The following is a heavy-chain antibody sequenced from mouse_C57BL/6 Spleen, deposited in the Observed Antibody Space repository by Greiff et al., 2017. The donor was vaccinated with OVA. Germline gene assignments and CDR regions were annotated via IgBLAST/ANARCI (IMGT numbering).Heavy chain of an antibody. Sequence: QVQLQQPGAELVKPGASVKMSCKASGYTFTSYWITWVKQRPGQGLEWIGDIYPGSGSTNYNEKFKSQATLTVDTSSSTAYMQLRSLTSDDSAVYYWAIEDCSSWYFDVWGTGTAVTVSS. J-gene: IGHJ1*03. CDR2: IYPGSGST. CDR3: AIEDCSSWYFDV. CDR1: GYTFTSYW. V-gene: IGHV1-55*01.